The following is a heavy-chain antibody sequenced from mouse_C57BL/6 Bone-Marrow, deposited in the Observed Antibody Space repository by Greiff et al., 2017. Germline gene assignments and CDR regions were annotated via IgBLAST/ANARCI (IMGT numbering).Heavy chain of an antibody. CDR2: IDPEIGDT. CDR1: GFNIKDDY. Sequence: VQLQQSGAELVRPGASVKLSCTASGFNIKDDYIHWVKQRPEQGLEWIGWIDPEIGDTEYASKFQGKATITSDTSSNIAYLQLSSLTSEDTAVYYCSSCDGNYFDFWGQGTPLTVAS. J-gene: IGHJ2*01. V-gene: IGHV14-4*01. CDR3: SSCDGNYFDF. D-gene: IGHD2-3*01.